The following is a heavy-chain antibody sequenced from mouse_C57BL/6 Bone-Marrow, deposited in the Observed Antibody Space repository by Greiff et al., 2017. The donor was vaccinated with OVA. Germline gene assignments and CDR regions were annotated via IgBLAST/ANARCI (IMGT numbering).Heavy chain of an antibody. CDR2: IYPGSCST. D-gene: IGHD2-3*01. J-gene: IGHJ1*03. CDR3: ARGRFYDGYLFWYFDV. CDR1: GYTFTSYW. Sequence: VQLQQPGAELVKPGASVKMSCKASGYTFTSYWITWVKQRPGQGLEWIGDIYPGSCSTNYHEKFKSKATLTVDPSSSTAYMQLSSLTSEDSAVYYCARGRFYDGYLFWYFDVWGTGTTVTVSS. V-gene: IGHV1-55*01.